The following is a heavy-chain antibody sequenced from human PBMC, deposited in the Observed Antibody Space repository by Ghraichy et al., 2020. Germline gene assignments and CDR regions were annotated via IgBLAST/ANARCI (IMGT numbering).Heavy chain of an antibody. D-gene: IGHD4-23*01. J-gene: IGHJ3*02. CDR2: IVVGSGNT. CDR3: AAGTTVVTHDAFDI. Sequence: SVKVSCKASGFTFTSSAVQWVRQVRGQRLEWIGWIVVGSGNTNYAQKFQERVTITRDMSTSTAYMELSSLRSEDTAVYYCAAGTTVVTHDAFDIWGQGTMVTVSS. V-gene: IGHV1-58*01. CDR1: GFTFTSSA.